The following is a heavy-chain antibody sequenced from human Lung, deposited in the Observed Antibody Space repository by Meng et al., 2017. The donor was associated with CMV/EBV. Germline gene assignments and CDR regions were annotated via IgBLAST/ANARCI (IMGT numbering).Heavy chain of an antibody. V-gene: IGHV1-2*02. CDR3: ARSAQLWLDHFDY. J-gene: IGHJ4*02. CDR1: GYTVIGYY. CDR2: INPNSDGT. D-gene: IGHD5-18*01. Sequence: ASVXVSXKASGYTVIGYYIHWVRQAPGQGLEWMGCINPNSDGTNYAQKFQGRVTMTRDTSISTAYMELNRLRFDDTAVYYCARSAQLWLDHFDYWGQGTLVTVSS.